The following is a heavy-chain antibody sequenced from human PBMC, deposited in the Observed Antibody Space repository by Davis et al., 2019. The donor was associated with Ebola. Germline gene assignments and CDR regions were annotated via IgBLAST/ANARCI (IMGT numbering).Heavy chain of an antibody. CDR2: IKEDGSEK. J-gene: IGHJ4*02. CDR1: GFTLTSYG. CDR3: ARETGVGY. Sequence: GESLKISCAASGFTLTSYGMSWVRQAPGKGLEWLANIKEDGSEKYYVDSVKGRFTIYRDNAKNSLYLQMNSLRAEDTAVYYCARETGVGYWGQGTLVTVSS. V-gene: IGHV3-7*01. D-gene: IGHD1-26*01.